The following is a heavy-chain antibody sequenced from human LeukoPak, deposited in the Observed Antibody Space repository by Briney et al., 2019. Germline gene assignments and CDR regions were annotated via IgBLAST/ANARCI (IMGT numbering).Heavy chain of an antibody. D-gene: IGHD2-2*01. V-gene: IGHV3-23*01. Sequence: GASLRLSCAASGFTFGSYAMSWVRQAPGKGLEWVSAISTSGGSTFYADSVKGRFTISRDNSKNTLYLQMNSLRADDTAMYYCSRYCISTTCPSTDYYAMNVRGQGTTVTVSS. CDR3: SRYCISTTCPSTDYYAMNV. CDR1: GFTFGSYA. J-gene: IGHJ6*02. CDR2: ISTSGGST.